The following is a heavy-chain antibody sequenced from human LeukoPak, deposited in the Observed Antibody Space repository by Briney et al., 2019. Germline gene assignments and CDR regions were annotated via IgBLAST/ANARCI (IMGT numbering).Heavy chain of an antibody. CDR1: GFTFSNYG. V-gene: IGHV3-30*18. D-gene: IGHD2-8*01. CDR2: ISYDGSNK. CDR3: AKVRQVLSTYYYYGMDV. J-gene: IGHJ6*02. Sequence: GGSLRLSCAASGFTFSNYGMHWVRQAPGKGLEWVAVISYDGSNKYYADSVKGRFTISRDNSKNTLYLQMNSLRAEDTAVYYCAKVRQVLSTYYYYGMDVWGQGTTVTVSS.